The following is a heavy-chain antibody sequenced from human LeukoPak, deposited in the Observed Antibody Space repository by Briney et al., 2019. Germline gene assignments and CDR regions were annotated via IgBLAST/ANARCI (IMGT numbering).Heavy chain of an antibody. CDR1: GYSLTDYW. Sequence: PGESLKISCKGSGYSLTDYWIGWVRQMPGKGLEWMGIIYPGDSDTRYSPSFQGHVTISADKSISTAYLQWSSLKASDTAMYYCARLIATVAGTGDFEYWGQGTLVTVSS. CDR2: IYPGDSDT. CDR3: ARLIATVAGTGDFEY. D-gene: IGHD6-19*01. V-gene: IGHV5-51*01. J-gene: IGHJ4*02.